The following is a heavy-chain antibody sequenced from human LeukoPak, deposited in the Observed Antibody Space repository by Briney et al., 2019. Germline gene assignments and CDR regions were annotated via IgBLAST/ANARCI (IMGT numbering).Heavy chain of an antibody. J-gene: IGHJ4*02. CDR2: ISAYNGNT. CDR3: ARDRSYYYDSSGYYPLDY. Sequence: ASVNVSCKASGYTFTSYGISWVRQAPGQGLEWMGWISAYNGNTNYAQKLQGRVTMTTDTSTSTAYMELRSLRSDDTAVYYCARDRSYYYDSSGYYPLDYWGQGTLVTVSS. CDR1: GYTFTSYG. V-gene: IGHV1-18*01. D-gene: IGHD3-22*01.